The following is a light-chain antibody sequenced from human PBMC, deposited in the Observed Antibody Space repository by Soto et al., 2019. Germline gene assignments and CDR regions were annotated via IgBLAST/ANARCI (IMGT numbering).Light chain of an antibody. CDR1: QGIRND. J-gene: IGKJ1*01. Sequence: AIQMTQSPSSLSASVGDRVTITCRASQGIRNDLGWYQQKPGKAPKLLIYAASSLQSGVPSRFSGSGSGTDFTLTIRSMQTQDFAVYYCQQYNNWPRTFGQGTKVDI. V-gene: IGKV1-6*01. CDR3: QQYNNWPRT. CDR2: AAS.